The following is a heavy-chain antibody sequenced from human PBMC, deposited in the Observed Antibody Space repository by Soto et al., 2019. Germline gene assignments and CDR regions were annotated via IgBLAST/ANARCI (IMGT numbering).Heavy chain of an antibody. V-gene: IGHV4-30-2*01. J-gene: IGHJ4*02. CDR1: GGSISSGGYS. CDR3: ARAQDSGSYSFPFDY. D-gene: IGHD3-10*01. CDR2: IYHSGST. Sequence: PSETLSLTCAVSGGSISSGGYSWSWIRQPPGKGLEWIGYIYHSGSTYYNPSLKSRVTISVDRSKNQFSLKLSSVTAADTAVYYCARAQDSGSYSFPFDYWGQGTLVTVSS.